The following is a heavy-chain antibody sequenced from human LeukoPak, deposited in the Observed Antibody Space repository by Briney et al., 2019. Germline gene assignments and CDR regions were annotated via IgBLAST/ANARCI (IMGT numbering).Heavy chain of an antibody. D-gene: IGHD3-22*01. CDR3: ASVDDEGYSDS. J-gene: IGHJ4*02. CDR2: IHCTGST. Sequence: SETLSLTCIVSGGSISGHFWSWIRRPPGKGLEWIGYIHCTGSTKYNPSLKSRLTISVDTSKNQFSLKLSSVTAADTAVYYCASVDDEGYSDSWGQRTLVTVSS. CDR1: GGSISGHF. V-gene: IGHV4-59*11.